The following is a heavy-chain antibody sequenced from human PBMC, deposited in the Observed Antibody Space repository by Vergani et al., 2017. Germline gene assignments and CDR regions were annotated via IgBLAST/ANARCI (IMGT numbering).Heavy chain of an antibody. J-gene: IGHJ6*03. D-gene: IGHD2-2*03. CDR1: GYSFTSNS. Sequence: QVQLVQSGAEVKNPGASVKVSCKASGYSFTSNSMHWVRQAPGQGLEWMGIINPMGGSTTYAQRFQGRVTMTRDTSTSTVYRQLSSLRFEDTAVYYCARAXYCTSTSCYSFSYYYMDVWGKGTTVTVSS. V-gene: IGHV1-46*03. CDR3: ARAXYCTSTSCYSFSYYYMDV. CDR2: INPMGGST.